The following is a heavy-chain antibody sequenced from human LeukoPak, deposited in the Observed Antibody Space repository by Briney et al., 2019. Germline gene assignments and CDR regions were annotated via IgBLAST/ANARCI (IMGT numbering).Heavy chain of an antibody. CDR2: INPNSGGT. V-gene: IGHV1-2*02. CDR1: GYTFTGYY. J-gene: IGHJ6*03. D-gene: IGHD5-18*01. Sequence: GASVKVSCKASGYTFTGYYMHWVRQAPGQGLEWMGWINPNSGGTNYAQKFQGRVTMTRDTSISTAYMELSRLRSDDTAVYYCARWGGLLYYYYMDVWGKGTTVTVSS. CDR3: ARWGGLLYYYYMDV.